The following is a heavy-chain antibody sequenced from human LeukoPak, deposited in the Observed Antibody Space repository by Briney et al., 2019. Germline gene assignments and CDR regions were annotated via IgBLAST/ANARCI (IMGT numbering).Heavy chain of an antibody. J-gene: IGHJ6*03. D-gene: IGHD3-3*01. CDR1: GYSISSGYY. CDR3: ARLNYDFWSGKLYYYYYYMDV. CDR2: IYYSGST. V-gene: IGHV4-38-2*02. Sequence: PSETLSLTCTVSGYSISSGYYWGWIRQPPGKGLEWIGSIYYSGSTYYNPSLKSRVTISVDTSKNQFSLKLSSVTAADTAVYYCARLNYDFWSGKLYYYYYYMDVWGKGTTVTVSS.